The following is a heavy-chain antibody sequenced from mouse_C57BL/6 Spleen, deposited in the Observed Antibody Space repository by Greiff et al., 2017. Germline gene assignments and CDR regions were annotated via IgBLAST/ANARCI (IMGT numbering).Heavy chain of an antibody. CDR1: GFSLTSYG. CDR3: AREEIYYGYYAMDD. J-gene: IGHJ4*01. D-gene: IGHD2-1*01. CDR2: IWSGGST. V-gene: IGHV2-2*01. Sequence: QVQLQQSGPGLVQPSQSLSITCTVSGFSLTSYGVHWVRQSPGKGLEWLGVIWSGGSTDYNAAFISRLSISKDNSKSQVFFKMNSLQADDTAIYYCAREEIYYGYYAMDDWGQGTSVTVSS.